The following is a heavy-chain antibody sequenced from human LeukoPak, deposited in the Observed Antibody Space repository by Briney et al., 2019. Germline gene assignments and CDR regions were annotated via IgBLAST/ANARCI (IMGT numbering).Heavy chain of an antibody. Sequence: EASVKVSCKASGGTFSSYAISWVRQAPGQGLEWMGGIIPIFGTANYAQKFQGRVTITADKSTSTAYMELSSLRSEDTAMYYCARVGGVSSWYPELIDYWGQGTLVTVSS. D-gene: IGHD6-13*01. CDR3: ARVGGVSSWYPELIDY. J-gene: IGHJ4*02. CDR1: GGTFSSYA. V-gene: IGHV1-69*06. CDR2: IIPIFGTA.